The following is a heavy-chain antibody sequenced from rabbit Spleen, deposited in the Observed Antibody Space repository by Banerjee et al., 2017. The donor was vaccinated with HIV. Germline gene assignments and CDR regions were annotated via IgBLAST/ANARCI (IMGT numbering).Heavy chain of an antibody. D-gene: IGHD1-1*01. CDR1: GFSLTSSDY. V-gene: IGHV1S40*01. Sequence: QSLEESGGDLVKPGASLTLTCTASGFSLTSSDYMCWVRQAPGKGLEWIACIYAGSSGFTYHASWVKGRFTISKTSSTTVTLQMTSLTAADTATYFCARDTSTSFSSYGMDLWGPGTLVTVS. CDR3: ARDTSTSFSSYGMDL. J-gene: IGHJ6*01. CDR2: IYAGSSGFT.